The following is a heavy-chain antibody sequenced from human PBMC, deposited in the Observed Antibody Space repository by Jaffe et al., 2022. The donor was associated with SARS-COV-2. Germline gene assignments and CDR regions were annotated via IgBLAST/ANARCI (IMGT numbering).Heavy chain of an antibody. CDR2: INAGNGNT. CDR3: AGSIAAAGRGVLFY. V-gene: IGHV1-3*01. Sequence: QVQLVQSGAEVKKPGASVKVSCKASGYTFTSYAMHWVRQAPGQRLEWMGWINAGNGNTKYSQKFQGRVTITRDTSASTAYMELSSLRSEDTAVYYCAGSIAAAGRGVLFYWGQGTLVTVSS. J-gene: IGHJ4*02. CDR1: GYTFTSYA. D-gene: IGHD6-13*01.